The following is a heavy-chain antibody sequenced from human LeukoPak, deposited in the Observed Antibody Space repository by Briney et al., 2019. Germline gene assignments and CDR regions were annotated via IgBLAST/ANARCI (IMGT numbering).Heavy chain of an antibody. Sequence: PSETLSLTCTVSGGSISGYYWNWLRQPAGKGLEWIGEINHSGSTNYNPSLKSRVTISVDTSKNQFSLKLSSVTAADTAVYYCARGRGIPTVLSWFDPWGQGTLVTVSS. CDR2: INHSGST. CDR1: GGSISGYY. CDR3: ARGRGIPTVLSWFDP. V-gene: IGHV4-34*01. J-gene: IGHJ5*02. D-gene: IGHD4-17*01.